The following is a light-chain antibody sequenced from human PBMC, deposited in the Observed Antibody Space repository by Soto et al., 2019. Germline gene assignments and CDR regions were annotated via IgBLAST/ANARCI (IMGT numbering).Light chain of an antibody. J-gene: IGLJ1*01. CDR2: EVN. CDR1: SSDVGGYNY. CDR3: SSYGGYNNVV. V-gene: IGLV2-8*01. Sequence: QSALTQPPSASGSPGQSVTISCTGTSSDVGGYNYVSWFQQHPGKAPKLIIHEVNQRPSGVPDRFSGSKSGNTASLTVSGLQAEDEGTYYCSSYGGYNNVVFGTGTKLTVX.